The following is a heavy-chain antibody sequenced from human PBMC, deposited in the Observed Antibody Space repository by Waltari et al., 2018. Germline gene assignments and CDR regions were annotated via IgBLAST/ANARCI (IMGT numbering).Heavy chain of an antibody. CDR2: SYHSGST. CDR1: GYSISSGYY. J-gene: IGHJ4*02. V-gene: IGHV4-38-2*01. D-gene: IGHD3-10*01. CDR3: ARTYYYGSGRKYYFDY. Sequence: QVQLQESGPGLVKPSETLSLTCPVSGYSISSGYYWRWIRQPPGKGLEWIGSSYHSGSTYYNPSLKSRVTISVDTSKNQFSLKLSSVTAADTAVYYCARTYYYGSGRKYYFDYWGQGTLVTVSS.